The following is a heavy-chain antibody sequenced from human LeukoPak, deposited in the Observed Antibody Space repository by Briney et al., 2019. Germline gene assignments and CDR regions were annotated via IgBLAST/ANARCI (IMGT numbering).Heavy chain of an antibody. CDR2: IYSGGSK. D-gene: IGHD2-15*01. Sequence: GGSLRLSCSASGFIDSSNYMSWVRQAPGKGLEWVSLIYSGGSKYYADSVMGRCTISRDKSNNTLYLQMSSLRADDTAVYYCATGGRSGVAFESWGQGTLVTVSS. J-gene: IGHJ4*02. CDR3: ATGGRSGVAFES. V-gene: IGHV3-53*01. CDR1: GFIDSSNY.